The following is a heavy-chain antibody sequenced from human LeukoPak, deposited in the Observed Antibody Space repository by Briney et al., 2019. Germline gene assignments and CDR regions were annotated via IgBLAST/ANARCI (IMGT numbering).Heavy chain of an antibody. CDR2: IYYSGST. CDR1: GGSISSGGYY. V-gene: IGHV4-31*03. CDR3: ARVLTYYDFWKGYFDY. J-gene: IGHJ4*02. Sequence: PSETLSLTCTVSGGSISSGGYYWSWIRQRPGKGLEWIGYIYYSGSTYYNPSLKSRVTISVDTSKNQFSLKLSSVTAADTAVYYCARVLTYYDFWKGYFDYWGQGTLVTVSS. D-gene: IGHD3-3*01.